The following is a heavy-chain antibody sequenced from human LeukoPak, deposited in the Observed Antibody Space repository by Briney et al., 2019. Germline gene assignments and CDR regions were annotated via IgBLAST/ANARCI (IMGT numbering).Heavy chain of an antibody. CDR2: IYYSGST. CDR1: GGSISSSSYY. Sequence: SETLSLTCTVSGGSISSSSYYWGWIRQPPGKGLEWIGSIYYSGSTYYNPSLKSRVTISVDTSKNQFSLKLSPVTAADTAVYYCARHRTYYGSGSYSEPFDYWGQGTLVTVSS. D-gene: IGHD3-10*01. J-gene: IGHJ4*02. CDR3: ARHRTYYGSGSYSEPFDY. V-gene: IGHV4-39*07.